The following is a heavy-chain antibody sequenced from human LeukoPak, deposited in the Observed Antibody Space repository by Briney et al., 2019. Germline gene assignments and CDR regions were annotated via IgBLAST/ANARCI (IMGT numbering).Heavy chain of an antibody. D-gene: IGHD1-1*01. CDR2: ISAYNGHT. V-gene: IGHV1-18*01. CDR3: ARVRRERLDYSFDY. Sequence: GASVKVSCKASGYTFTNYGISWVRQAPGQGLEWMGWISAYNGHTKYAQKVQGRVTMTTDTSTNTAYMELRSLRSDDTAVYYCARVRRERLDYSFDYWGQGTLVTVSS. J-gene: IGHJ4*02. CDR1: GYTFTNYG.